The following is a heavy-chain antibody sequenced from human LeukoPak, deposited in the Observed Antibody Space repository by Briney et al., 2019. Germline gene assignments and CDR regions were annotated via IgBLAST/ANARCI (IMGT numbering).Heavy chain of an antibody. CDR3: ARDGDIVVVPAARYFDY. J-gene: IGHJ4*02. CDR1: GFTFSSYG. V-gene: IGHV3-33*01. CDR2: IWYDGSNK. Sequence: PGGSLRLSCAASGFTFSSYGMHWVRQAPGKGLEWVAVIWYDGSNKYYADSVKGRFTISRDNSKNTLYLQMNSLRAEDTAVYYCARDGDIVVVPAARYFDYWGQGTLSPSPQ. D-gene: IGHD2-2*01.